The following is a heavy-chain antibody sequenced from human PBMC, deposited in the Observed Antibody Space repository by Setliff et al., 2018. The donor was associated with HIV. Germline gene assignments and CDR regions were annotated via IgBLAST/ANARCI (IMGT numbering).Heavy chain of an antibody. CDR2: VHYSGST. D-gene: IGHD3-16*01. Sequence: SETLSLTCTVSGLSMSYNYWTWIRQSPGKGLEWIGYVHYSGSTRYNPSLKSRVTLSVDTSKNQFSLQLTSVTAADTAVYYCVNPSGAMGDFDSWGQGTLVTVSS. CDR3: VNPSGAMGDFDS. J-gene: IGHJ4*02. V-gene: IGHV4-59*08. CDR1: GLSMSYNY.